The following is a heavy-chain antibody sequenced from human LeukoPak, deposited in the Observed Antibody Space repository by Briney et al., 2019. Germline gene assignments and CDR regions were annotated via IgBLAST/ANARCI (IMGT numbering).Heavy chain of an antibody. V-gene: IGHV3-30*02. Sequence: GGSLRLSCAASGFTFSSYGMHWVRQAPGKGLEWVAFIGYDTSIKYYADSAKGRFTISRDNSKNTLYLQMNSLRAEDTAVYYCARALFVGAFYGMDVWGQGTTVTVSS. D-gene: IGHD1-26*01. CDR1: GFTFSSYG. CDR2: IGYDTSIK. CDR3: ARALFVGAFYGMDV. J-gene: IGHJ6*02.